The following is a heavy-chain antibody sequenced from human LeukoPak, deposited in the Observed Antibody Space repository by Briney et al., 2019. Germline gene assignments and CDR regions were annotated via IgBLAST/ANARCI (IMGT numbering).Heavy chain of an antibody. V-gene: IGHV3-30-3*01. J-gene: IGHJ6*03. Sequence: GGSLRLSCAASGFTFSTYAMHWVRQAPGKGLEWVAVISYDGSNKYYAVSVKGRFTISRDNSKNTLYLQMNSLRAEDTAVYYCARDPRTRYCSSTTCYNYYYYYMDVWGKGTTVTVSS. D-gene: IGHD2-2*02. CDR2: ISYDGSNK. CDR1: GFTFSTYA. CDR3: ARDPRTRYCSSTTCYNYYYYYMDV.